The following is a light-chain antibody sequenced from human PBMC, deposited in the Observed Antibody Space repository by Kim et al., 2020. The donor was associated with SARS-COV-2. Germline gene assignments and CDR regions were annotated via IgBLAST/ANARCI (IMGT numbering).Light chain of an antibody. CDR3: QQYDIVPPGYT. J-gene: IGKJ2*01. CDR2: DAS. V-gene: IGKV1-33*01. CDR1: QDISDY. Sequence: SIGDRVIITCQASQDISDYLNWYQQKPGKAPKLLIYDASNLETGVPSRFSGSGSGTHFTFTISSLQPEDIGTYYCQQYDIVPPGYTFGQGTKLEIK.